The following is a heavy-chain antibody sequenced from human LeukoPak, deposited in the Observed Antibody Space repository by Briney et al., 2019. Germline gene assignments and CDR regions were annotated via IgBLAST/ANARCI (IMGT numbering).Heavy chain of an antibody. CDR1: GFSLSADGMA. CDR2: FYWDDDT. D-gene: IGHD1-1*01. V-gene: IGHV2-5*02. CDR3: AHSQRDGPTGIALYYFDY. Sequence: SGPTLVKPTQTLTLTCTFSGFSLSADGMAVGWIRQPPGKALEWLALFYWDDDTRYNPSLESRLTIIKDTCKNQVVLTLTNVNPADTATYFCAHSQRDGPTGIALYYFDYWGQGALVTVSS. J-gene: IGHJ4*02.